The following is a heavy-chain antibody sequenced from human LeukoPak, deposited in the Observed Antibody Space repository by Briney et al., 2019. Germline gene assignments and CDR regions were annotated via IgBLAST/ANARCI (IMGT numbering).Heavy chain of an antibody. V-gene: IGHV4-59*01. CDR3: AALVLWFGGYYFDY. D-gene: IGHD3-10*01. Sequence: SETLSLTCTVSGGSISSYYWSWIRQPPGKGLEWIGYTYYSGSTNYNPSLKSRVTISVDTSKNQFSLKLSSVTAADTAVYYCAALVLWFGGYYFDYWGQGALVTVSS. CDR2: TYYSGST. J-gene: IGHJ4*02. CDR1: GGSISSYY.